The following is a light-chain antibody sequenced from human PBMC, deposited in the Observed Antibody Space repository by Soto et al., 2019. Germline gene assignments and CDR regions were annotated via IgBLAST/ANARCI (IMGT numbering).Light chain of an antibody. J-gene: IGKJ5*01. CDR1: QTISSSS. CDR3: QQYGSSST. V-gene: IGKV3-20*01. Sequence: IVLTQSPGTLSLSPGERATLSCRASQTISSSSLAWYQQKGGQAPRLLINGASSRATGIPDRFSGSGSGTDFTLTISRLEPDDFAVYYCQQYGSSSTFGQGTRLEIK. CDR2: GAS.